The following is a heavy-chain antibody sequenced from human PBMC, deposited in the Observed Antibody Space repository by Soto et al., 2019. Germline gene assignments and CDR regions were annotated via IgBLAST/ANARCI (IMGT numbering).Heavy chain of an antibody. CDR2: ISYDGSNK. J-gene: IGHJ1*01. D-gene: IGHD6-13*01. V-gene: IGHV3-30-3*01. CDR1: GCTFSNYA. Sequence: GGSLRLSCAGTGCTFSNYAMRWISQAPGKGLEWVAVISYDGSNKYYADSVKGRFTISRDNSKNTLYLQMNSLRAEDTAVYYCARGGIAAAGNAEYFQHWGQGTLVTVSS. CDR3: ARGGIAAAGNAEYFQH.